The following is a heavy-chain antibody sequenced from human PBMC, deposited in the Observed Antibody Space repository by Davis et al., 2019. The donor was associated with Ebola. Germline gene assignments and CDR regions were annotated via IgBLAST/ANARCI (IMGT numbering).Heavy chain of an antibody. Sequence: ASVKVSCKASVYTFTAYYMHWVRQAPGQGLEWMGWINLKSGGTNYAQNFQGRVTMTRDTSISTAYMDLSSLRSDDTAVYFCARYTSGWPFDYWGQGTLVTVSS. CDR1: VYTFTAYY. CDR3: ARYTSGWPFDY. D-gene: IGHD6-19*01. V-gene: IGHV1-2*02. CDR2: INLKSGGT. J-gene: IGHJ4*02.